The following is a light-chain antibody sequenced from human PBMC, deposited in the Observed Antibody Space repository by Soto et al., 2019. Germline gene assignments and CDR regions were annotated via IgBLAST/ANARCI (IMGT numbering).Light chain of an antibody. CDR3: QQYTDWPPIT. J-gene: IGKJ5*01. CDR2: GAS. CDR1: QSVNTK. Sequence: EVVMTQSPATLSVSPGERVTLSCRASQSVNTKLAWYQQKPGQPPRLLIYGASTRATGVPARFSGSGSGTDFILTISSLQSEDFAVYYCQQYTDWPPITFGQGTRLEIK. V-gene: IGKV3-15*01.